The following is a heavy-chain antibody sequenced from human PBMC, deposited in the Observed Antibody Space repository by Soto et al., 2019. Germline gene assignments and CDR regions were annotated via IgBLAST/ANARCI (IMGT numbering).Heavy chain of an antibody. J-gene: IGHJ4*02. V-gene: IGHV1-69*01. CDR1: GGTFSSYS. CDR2: IIPIFGTA. Sequence: QVQLVQSGAEVKKPGSSVKVSCKASGGTFSSYSINWVRQAPGQGLEWMGEIIPIFGTANYAQKFQGRVTITADESTSKAYMELSSMRSDDTDVYYCARDGGRHSGGIDYWGQGTLFTVSS. CDR3: ARDGGRHSGGIDY. D-gene: IGHD1-26*01.